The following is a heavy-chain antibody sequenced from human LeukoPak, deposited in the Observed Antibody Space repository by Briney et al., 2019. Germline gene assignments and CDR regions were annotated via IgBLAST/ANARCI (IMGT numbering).Heavy chain of an antibody. V-gene: IGHV3-48*01. CDR3: ARDPGYGYSGAFDI. D-gene: IGHD5-18*01. CDR1: GFTLRSYD. J-gene: IGHJ3*02. Sequence: PGGSLRLSCVGSGFTLRSYDVNWVRQAPGKGLEWVSYSGSSGNIYYADSVEGRFTISRDNVKNSLYLQMNSLRAEDTAVYYCARDPGYGYSGAFDIWGQGTMVTVSS. CDR2: SGSSGNI.